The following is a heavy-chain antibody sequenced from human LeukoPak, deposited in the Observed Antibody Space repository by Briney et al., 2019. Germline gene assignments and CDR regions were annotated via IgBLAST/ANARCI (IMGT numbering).Heavy chain of an antibody. V-gene: IGHV3-30*19. CDR2: ISYDGSNK. D-gene: IGHD1-1*01. CDR3: ARELERYFQD. J-gene: IGHJ1*01. Sequence: GGSLRLSCAASGFTFSSYDMHWVRQAPGKGLEWVTVISYDGSNKYYADSVKGRFTISRGNSKNTLFLQMDSLGADDTAVYYCARELERYFQDWGQGTLVTVSS. CDR1: GFTFSSYD.